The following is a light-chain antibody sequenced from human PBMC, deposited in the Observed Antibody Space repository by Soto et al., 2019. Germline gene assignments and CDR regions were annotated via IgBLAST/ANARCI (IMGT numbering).Light chain of an antibody. J-gene: IGLJ2*01. Sequence: QSVLAQPASVSGSPGQSITISRTGISTDVGSHDLVSWYKHPPGKAPKLIIYEGSKRPSGVSNRFSGSKSGNTASLTISWLQAEDEADYYCCSYAGSSALLFGGGTKLTVL. CDR2: EGS. V-gene: IGLV2-23*01. CDR3: CSYAGSSALL. CDR1: STDVGSHDL.